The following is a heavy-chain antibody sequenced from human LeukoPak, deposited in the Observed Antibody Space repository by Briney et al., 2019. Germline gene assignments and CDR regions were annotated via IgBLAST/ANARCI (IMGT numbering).Heavy chain of an antibody. V-gene: IGHV3-30-3*01. CDR2: ISYDGSNK. D-gene: IGHD3-22*01. CDR3: ARDRTVLKGYYDSSGEIDY. Sequence: GGSLRLSCAASGFTISSYAMHWVRQAPGKGLEWVAVISYDGSNKYYADSVKGRFTISRDNSKNTLYLQMNSLRAEDTAVYYCARDRTVLKGYYDSSGEIDYWGQGTLVTVSS. J-gene: IGHJ4*02. CDR1: GFTISSYA.